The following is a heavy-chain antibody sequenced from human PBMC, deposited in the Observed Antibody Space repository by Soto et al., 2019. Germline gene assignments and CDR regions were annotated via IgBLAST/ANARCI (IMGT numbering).Heavy chain of an antibody. CDR1: GFTFSSYA. CDR2: ISGSGGST. V-gene: IGHV3-23*01. Sequence: EVQLLESGGGLVQPGGSLRLSCAASGFTFSSYAMSWVRQAPGKGLEWVSAISGSGGSTYYADSMKGRFTISRDNSKNTLYLQMNSLRAEDTAVYYCANTETYYYDSSGYYYEDYWGQGTLVTVSS. J-gene: IGHJ4*02. CDR3: ANTETYYYDSSGYYYEDY. D-gene: IGHD3-22*01.